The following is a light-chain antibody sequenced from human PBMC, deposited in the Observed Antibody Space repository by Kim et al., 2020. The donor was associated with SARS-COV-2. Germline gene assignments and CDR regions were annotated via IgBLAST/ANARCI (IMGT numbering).Light chain of an antibody. Sequence: LSPGQRATLSCRASQSVSIDLAWYQQRPGQAPRLFIFGASSRAIEIPARFSGSGSGTEFTLTISSLQPEDFAVYYCQQHNTWPQTFGQGTKVEIK. CDR3: QQHNTWPQT. CDR1: QSVSID. V-gene: IGKV3-15*01. J-gene: IGKJ1*01. CDR2: GAS.